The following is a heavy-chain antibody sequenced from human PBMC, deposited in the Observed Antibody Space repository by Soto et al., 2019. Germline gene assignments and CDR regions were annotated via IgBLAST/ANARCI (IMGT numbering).Heavy chain of an antibody. CDR1: GFTFRNYA. V-gene: IGHV3-23*01. D-gene: IGHD3-22*01. CDR2: ISVSGGST. J-gene: IGHJ4*02. CDR3: AKGMYYHDSSGYRLFDY. Sequence: PGGSLRLSCAASGFTFRNYAMNWVRQAPGKGLEWVSGISVSGGSTYYADSVKGRFTVSRDNSKNTVFLQMNSLRAEDTAVYFCAKGMYYHDSSGYRLFDYWGQGTLVTVSS.